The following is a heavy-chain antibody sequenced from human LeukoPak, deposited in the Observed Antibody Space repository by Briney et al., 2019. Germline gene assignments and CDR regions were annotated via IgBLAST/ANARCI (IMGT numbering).Heavy chain of an antibody. V-gene: IGHV3-21*01. Sequence: PRGSLRLSCTGSGFTFSSYSMHWVRQAPGKGLEWVSSISSSSSYIYYADSVKGRFTISRDNAKNSLYLQMNSLRAEDTAVDYCAIHSGSYFDYWGQGTLVIVSA. CDR3: AIHSGSYFDY. J-gene: IGHJ4*02. D-gene: IGHD1-26*01. CDR1: GFTFSSYS. CDR2: ISSSSSYI.